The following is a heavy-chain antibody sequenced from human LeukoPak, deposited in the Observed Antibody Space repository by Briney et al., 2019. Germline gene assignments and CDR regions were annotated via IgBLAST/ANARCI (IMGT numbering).Heavy chain of an antibody. CDR1: GFTFSSYS. CDR2: ISSSSSYI. CDR3: ARGGIVGATPTNFDY. D-gene: IGHD1-26*01. J-gene: IGHJ4*02. V-gene: IGHV3-21*01. Sequence: GGSLRLSCAASGFTFSSYSMNWVRQASGKGLEWVSSISSSSSYIYYADSVKGRFTISRDNAKNSLYLQMNSLRAEDTAVYYCARGGIVGATPTNFDYWGQGTLVTVSS.